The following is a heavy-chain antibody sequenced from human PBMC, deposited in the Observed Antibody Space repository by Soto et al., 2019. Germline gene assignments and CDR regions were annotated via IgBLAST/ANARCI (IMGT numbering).Heavy chain of an antibody. J-gene: IGHJ4*02. Sequence: SETLSLTCTVSGGSISNGGFYWTWIRQRPGKGLEWIGDIFYSGNTNYSPSLKSRVTISIDASKNQFSLRLSSVTAADTSVYYCASHRRSVWGSYRPTFDYWGQGTLVTVSS. CDR1: GGSISNGGFY. CDR3: ASHRRSVWGSYRPTFDY. V-gene: IGHV4-31*03. CDR2: IFYSGNT. D-gene: IGHD3-16*02.